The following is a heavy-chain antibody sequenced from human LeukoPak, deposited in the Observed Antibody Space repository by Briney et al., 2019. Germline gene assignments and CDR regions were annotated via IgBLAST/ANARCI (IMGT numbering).Heavy chain of an antibody. D-gene: IGHD3-9*01. J-gene: IGHJ4*02. V-gene: IGHV4-30-4*01. CDR1: GGSISSGDYY. Sequence: SETLSLTCTVSGGSISSGDYYWSWIRQPPGKGLEWIGYIYYSGSTYYNPSLKSRVTISVDTSKNQFSLELSSVTAADTAVYYCAHGNILTGLGIDYWGQGTLVTVSS. CDR2: IYYSGST. CDR3: AHGNILTGLGIDY.